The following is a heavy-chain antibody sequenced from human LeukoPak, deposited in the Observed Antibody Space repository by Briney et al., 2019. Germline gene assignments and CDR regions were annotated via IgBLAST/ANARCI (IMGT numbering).Heavy chain of an antibody. CDR2: IYYSGST. Sequence: SETLSLTCTVSGGSISSGDYYWSWIRQPPGKGLEWIGYIYYSGSTYYNPSLKSRVTISVDTSKNQFSLKLSSVTAADTAVYYCARDSSGWSGVHYYGMDVWGQGTTVTVSS. D-gene: IGHD6-19*01. CDR1: GGSISSGDYY. CDR3: ARDSSGWSGVHYYGMDV. J-gene: IGHJ6*02. V-gene: IGHV4-30-4*01.